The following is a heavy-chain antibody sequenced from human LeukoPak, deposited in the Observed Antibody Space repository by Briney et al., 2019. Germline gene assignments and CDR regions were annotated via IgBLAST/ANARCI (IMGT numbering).Heavy chain of an antibody. V-gene: IGHV3-23*01. CDR1: GFTFSSYA. CDR3: ARRNERLVGATGYYYGMDV. D-gene: IGHD1-26*01. Sequence: PGGSLRLSCAASGFTFSSYAMSWVRQAPGKGLEWVSAISGSGGSTYYADSVKGRFTISRDNSKNTLYLQMNSLRAEDTAVYYCARRNERLVGATGYYYGMDVWGQGTTVTVSS. CDR2: ISGSGGST. J-gene: IGHJ6*02.